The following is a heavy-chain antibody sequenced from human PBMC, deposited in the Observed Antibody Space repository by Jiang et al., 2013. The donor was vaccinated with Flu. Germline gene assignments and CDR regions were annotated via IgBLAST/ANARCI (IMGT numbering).Heavy chain of an antibody. CDR3: ARGKEQQLVRTWSPGYYYYYGMDV. J-gene: IGHJ6*02. V-gene: IGHV1-69*10. CDR2: IIPILGIA. D-gene: IGHD6-13*01. CDR1: GGTFSSYA. Sequence: GAEVKKPGSSVKVSCKASGGTFSSYAISWVRQAPGQGLEWMGGIIPILGIANYAQKFQGRVTITADKSTSTAYMELSSLRSEDTAVYYCARGKEQQLVRTWSPGYYYYYGMDVWGQGTTVTVSS.